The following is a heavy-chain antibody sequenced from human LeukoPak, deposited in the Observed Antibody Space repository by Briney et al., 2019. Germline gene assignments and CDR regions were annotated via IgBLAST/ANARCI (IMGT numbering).Heavy chain of an antibody. D-gene: IGHD3-22*01. J-gene: IGHJ6*02. CDR1: GGSISSGDYY. CDR3: ARDTYYYDSSGYSPFYYYGMDV. V-gene: IGHV4-30-4*01. CDR2: IYYSGST. Sequence: PSETLSLTCTVSGGSISSGDYYWSWIRQPPGKGLEWIGYIYYSGSTYYNPSLKSRVTISVDTSKNQFSLKLSSVTAADTAVYYCARDTYYYDSSGYSPFYYYGMDVWGQGPRSPSP.